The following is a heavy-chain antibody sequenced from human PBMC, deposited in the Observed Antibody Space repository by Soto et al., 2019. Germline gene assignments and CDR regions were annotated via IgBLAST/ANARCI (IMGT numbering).Heavy chain of an antibody. J-gene: IGHJ4*02. CDR2: INWNSGDK. D-gene: IGHD3-10*01. Sequence: VQMVESGGGLVKPGMALRLSCVTSGFKFDDFAMHWVRQGQGKGLEWVAGINWNSGDKDYGGSAKGRFVISRDNGKRSLDLQMNSLRPEDTAVYYCVRGRGPMNRGYFYSWGRGTLVTVSP. V-gene: IGHV3-9*01. CDR1: GFKFDDFA. CDR3: VRGRGPMNRGYFYS.